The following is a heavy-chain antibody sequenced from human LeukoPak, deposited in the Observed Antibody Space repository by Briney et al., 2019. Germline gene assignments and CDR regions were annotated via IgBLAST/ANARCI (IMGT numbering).Heavy chain of an antibody. CDR2: INHSGST. J-gene: IGHJ5*02. CDR1: GGSFSGYY. Sequence: SETLSLTCAVYGGSFSGYYWSWIRQPPGKGLEWIGEINHSGSTNYNPSLKSRVTISVDTSKNQFSLKLSSVTAADTAVYYCARLIMITFGGDSEDWFDPWGQGTLVTVSS. CDR3: ARLIMITFGGDSEDWFDP. V-gene: IGHV4-34*01. D-gene: IGHD3-16*01.